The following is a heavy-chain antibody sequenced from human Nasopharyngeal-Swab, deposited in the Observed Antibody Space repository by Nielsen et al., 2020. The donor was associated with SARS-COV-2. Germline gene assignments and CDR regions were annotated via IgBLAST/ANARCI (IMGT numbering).Heavy chain of an antibody. Sequence: GGSLRLSCAASGFTFSSYWMSWVRQAPGKGLEWVANIQQDGSGKYYVDSVKGRFTISRDNAKNSLYLQMNSLRAEDTAVYYCARDGIAAAGNYYYYGMDVWGQGTTVTVSS. CDR1: GFTFSSYW. V-gene: IGHV3-7*01. D-gene: IGHD6-13*01. CDR3: ARDGIAAAGNYYYYGMDV. J-gene: IGHJ6*02. CDR2: IQQDGSGK.